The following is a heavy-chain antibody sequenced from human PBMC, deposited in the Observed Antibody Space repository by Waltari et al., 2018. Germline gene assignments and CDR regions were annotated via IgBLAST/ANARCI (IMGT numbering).Heavy chain of an antibody. J-gene: IGHJ6*03. D-gene: IGHD1-26*01. CDR3: ARVVGYYYYYMDV. CDR1: GSSISSVYY. V-gene: IGHV4-38-2*02. CDR2: VYHSGST. Sequence: QVQLQESGPGLVKPSETLSPTCTVPGSSISSVYYWSWIRQPPGKGLEWIRSVYHSGSTYYNPALKSRVTISVDTSKNQFSLKLSSVTVADTAVYYCARVVGYYYYYMDVWGKGTTVTISS.